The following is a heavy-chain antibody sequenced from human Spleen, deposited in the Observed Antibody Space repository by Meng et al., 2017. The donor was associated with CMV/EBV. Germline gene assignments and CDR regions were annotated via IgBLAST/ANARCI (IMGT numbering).Heavy chain of an antibody. J-gene: IGHJ5*02. V-gene: IGHV4-30-4*08. CDR1: GGSISSGDYY. CDR3: ARDPGYGDYLDP. Sequence: HGQLQESGPGLVKPSQTLSLTCTVSGGSISSGDYYWSWIRQPPGKGLEWIGYIYYSGSTYYNPSLKSRVTISVDTSKNQFSLKLSSVTAADTAVYYCARDPGYGDYLDPWGQGTLVTVSS. CDR2: IYYSGST. D-gene: IGHD4-17*01.